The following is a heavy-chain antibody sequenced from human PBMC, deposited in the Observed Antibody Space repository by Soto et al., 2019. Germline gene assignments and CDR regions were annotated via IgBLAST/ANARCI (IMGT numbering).Heavy chain of an antibody. Sequence: QVQLVQSGAEVKKPGSSVKVSCKASGGTFSRYAISWVRPAPGQGLEWMGGIIPVFGTANYVQKFQGRVTITADESTSTAYMELSSLRSEDTAVYYCARGGYSYGNINQLDYWGQGTLVTVSS. CDR2: IIPVFGTA. V-gene: IGHV1-69*12. CDR3: ARGGYSYGNINQLDY. CDR1: GGTFSRYA. D-gene: IGHD5-18*01. J-gene: IGHJ4*02.